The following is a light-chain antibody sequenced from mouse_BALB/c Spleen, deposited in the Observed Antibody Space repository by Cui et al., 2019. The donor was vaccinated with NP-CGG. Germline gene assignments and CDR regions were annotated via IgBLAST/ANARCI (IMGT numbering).Light chain of an antibody. CDR2: GTN. Sequence: HAVWTQASACTTSPGETVTLSCRSSTGAVTTSNYANWVQEKPDHLFTGLIGGTNNRAPGVPARFSGSLIGDKAALTITGAQTEDEAIYFCALWYSNHWVFGGGTKLTVL. J-gene: IGLJ1*01. CDR1: TGAVTTSNY. V-gene: IGLV1*01. CDR3: ALWYSNHWV.